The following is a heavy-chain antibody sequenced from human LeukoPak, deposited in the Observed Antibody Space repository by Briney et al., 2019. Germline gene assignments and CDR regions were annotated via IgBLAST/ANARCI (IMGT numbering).Heavy chain of an antibody. Sequence: ASETLSLTCTVSGDSLSSHFWSWVRQPPGKGLEWIGYIYGSGSTHYDPSLRSRVTISEDTSKNQFSLKLTPVTAADTAVYYCARNVGWYSHDSWGQGTLVTVSS. J-gene: IGHJ4*02. D-gene: IGHD6-19*01. CDR1: GDSLSSHF. CDR3: ARNVGWYSHDS. V-gene: IGHV4-59*08. CDR2: IYGSGST.